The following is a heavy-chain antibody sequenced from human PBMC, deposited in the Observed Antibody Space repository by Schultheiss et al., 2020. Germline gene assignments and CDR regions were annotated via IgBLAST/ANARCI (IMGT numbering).Heavy chain of an antibody. Sequence: ASVTVSCKASGYTFTTYHITWVRQAPGQGLEWMGWISAYNGNTNYAQKLQGRVTMTTDTSTSTAYMELSSLRSEDTAVYYCAIHPLCTGGVCYLPYYFDYWGQGTLVTVSS. J-gene: IGHJ4*02. D-gene: IGHD2-8*02. CDR3: AIHPLCTGGVCYLPYYFDY. V-gene: IGHV1-18*01. CDR1: GYTFTTYH. CDR2: ISAYNGNT.